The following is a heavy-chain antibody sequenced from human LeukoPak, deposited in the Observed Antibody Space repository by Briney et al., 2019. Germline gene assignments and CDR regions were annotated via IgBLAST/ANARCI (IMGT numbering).Heavy chain of an antibody. V-gene: IGHV4-39*07. J-gene: IGHJ4*02. CDR3: ARVRWFEMGHFDY. CDR2: IYYSGST. Sequence: SETLSLTCTVSGGSISSSSYYWGWIRQPPGKGLEWIGSIYYSGSTYYNPSLKSRVTISVDTSKNQFSLKLSSVTAADTAVYYCARVRWFEMGHFDYWGQGTLVTVSS. CDR1: GGSISSSSYY. D-gene: IGHD4-23*01.